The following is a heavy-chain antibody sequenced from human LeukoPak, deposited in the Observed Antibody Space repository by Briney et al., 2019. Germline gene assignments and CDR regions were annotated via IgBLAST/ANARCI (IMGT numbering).Heavy chain of an antibody. V-gene: IGHV3-15*07. CDR2: IRSNSDGGTI. Sequence: GGSLRLSCATSGFTFSNAWMNWVRQAPGKGLEWVGRIRSNSDGGTIDYAAPVKGGFTLSRDDSKTTLYLQMNSLQTEDTAVYYCATDFYDSTWGQGTLVTVSS. CDR3: ATDFYDST. D-gene: IGHD3-22*01. J-gene: IGHJ5*02. CDR1: GFTFSNAW.